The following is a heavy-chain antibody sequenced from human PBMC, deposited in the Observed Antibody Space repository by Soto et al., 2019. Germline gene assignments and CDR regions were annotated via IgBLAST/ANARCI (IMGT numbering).Heavy chain of an antibody. Sequence: QITLKESGPTLVKPTQTLTLTCTFSGFSLTTSGVGVGWIRQPPGKALEWLALIYWDDDKRYSPSLKSRLTTTKDTYQTPAVPPLTTMDPADTAPYFCEHRTTTLTWSFDPRGQGTLVTSSS. CDR3: EHRTTTLTWSFDP. J-gene: IGHJ5*02. CDR1: GFSLTTSGVG. V-gene: IGHV2-5*02. D-gene: IGHD4-17*01. CDR2: IYWDDDK.